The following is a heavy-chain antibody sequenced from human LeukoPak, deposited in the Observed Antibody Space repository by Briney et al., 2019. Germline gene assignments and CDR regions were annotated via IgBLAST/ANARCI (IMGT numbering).Heavy chain of an antibody. D-gene: IGHD3-3*01. CDR1: GFTFSSYA. J-gene: IGHJ4*02. Sequence: TGGSLGLSCAASGFTFSSYAMHWVRQAPGKGLEWVAVISYDGSNKYYADSVKGRFTISRDNSKNTLYLQMNSLRAEDTAVYYCARDLSVLIPLGYFDYWGQGTLVTVSS. V-gene: IGHV3-30-3*01. CDR2: ISYDGSNK. CDR3: ARDLSVLIPLGYFDY.